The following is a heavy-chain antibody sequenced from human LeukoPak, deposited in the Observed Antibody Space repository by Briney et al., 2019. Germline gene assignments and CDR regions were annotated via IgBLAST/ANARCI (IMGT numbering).Heavy chain of an antibody. V-gene: IGHV1-8*01. Sequence: GASVKVSCKASGYTFTSYDINWVRQATGQGLEWMGWMNPNSGNTGYAQKLQGRVTMTTDTSTSTAYMELRSLRSDDTAVYYCARESDYYDHWGQGTLVTVSS. CDR3: ARESDYYDH. CDR2: MNPNSGNT. CDR1: GYTFTSYD. J-gene: IGHJ4*02.